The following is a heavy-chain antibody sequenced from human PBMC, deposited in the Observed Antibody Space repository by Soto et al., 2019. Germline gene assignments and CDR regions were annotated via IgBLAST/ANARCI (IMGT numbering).Heavy chain of an antibody. CDR3: ARDPAP. Sequence: QVQLQESGPELVKPSQTLSLTCTVSGGSISTGGYYWSWIRQHPGKGLEWIGYSYNSATTYYNPSLKSRVTIPVDTSKNQFSLKLSSVTVADTAVYYCARDPAPWGQGALVTVSS. V-gene: IGHV4-31*03. J-gene: IGHJ5*02. CDR1: GGSISTGGYY. CDR2: SYNSATT.